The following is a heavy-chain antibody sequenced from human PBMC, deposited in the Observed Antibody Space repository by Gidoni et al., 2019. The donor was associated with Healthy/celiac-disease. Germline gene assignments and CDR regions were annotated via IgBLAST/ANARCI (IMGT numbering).Heavy chain of an antibody. CDR1: GFTFDDYA. J-gene: IGHJ5*02. V-gene: IGHV3-9*01. CDR3: AKDKGVGGYGEFDP. D-gene: IGHD4-17*01. Sequence: EVQLLESGGVLVQPGRYLRLSCAASGFTFDDYAMNCVRQAPGKGLEWVSGISWNSGSIGYADAVKGRFTISRDNAKNSLYLQMNSLRAEDTAVYYCAKDKGVGGYGEFDPWGQGTLVTVSS. CDR2: ISWNSGSI.